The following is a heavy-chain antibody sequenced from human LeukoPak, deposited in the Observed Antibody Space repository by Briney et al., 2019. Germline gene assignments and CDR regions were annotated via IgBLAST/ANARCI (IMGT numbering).Heavy chain of an antibody. D-gene: IGHD3-3*01. Sequence: SETLSLTCTVSGGSISRYYWSWIRQSPGKGLEWIGYIHDSDNTYYSPSLKSRVTISVDTSKNQFSLRVNSMTAADTAVYYCARGRRTIFGVVTPHFDYWGQGTLVTVSS. CDR2: IHDSDNT. J-gene: IGHJ4*02. V-gene: IGHV4-59*01. CDR1: GGSISRYY. CDR3: ARGRRTIFGVVTPHFDY.